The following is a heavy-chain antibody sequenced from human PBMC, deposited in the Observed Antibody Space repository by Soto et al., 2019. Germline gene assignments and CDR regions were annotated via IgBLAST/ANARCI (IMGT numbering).Heavy chain of an antibody. D-gene: IGHD3-16*02. J-gene: IGHJ6*02. CDR1: GGTFSSYA. Sequence: QVQLVQSGAEVKKPGSSVKVSCKASGGTFSSYAISWVRQAPGQGLEWMGGIIPTFGTANYAQKFQGRVTITADEATSTGYMELSSLRSEDTAVYYCASRITFGGVIVGAYYYGMDVWGQGTTVTVSS. CDR2: IIPTFGTA. V-gene: IGHV1-69*12. CDR3: ASRITFGGVIVGAYYYGMDV.